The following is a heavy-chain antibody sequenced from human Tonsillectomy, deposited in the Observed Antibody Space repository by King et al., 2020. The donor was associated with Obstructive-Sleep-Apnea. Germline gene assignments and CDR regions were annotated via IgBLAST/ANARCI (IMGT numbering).Heavy chain of an antibody. CDR2: ISAYNGNT. Sequence: QLVQSGAEVKKPGASVKVSCKASGYTFINYGFTWVRQAPGQALEWMGWISAYNGNTNFAPNLQGRVTMTTDTSTSTAYMELTSLRSDDTAVYYCARDRQQLVDYWGQGTLVTVSS. CDR3: ARDRQQLVDY. D-gene: IGHD6-13*01. V-gene: IGHV1-18*04. J-gene: IGHJ4*02. CDR1: GYTFINYG.